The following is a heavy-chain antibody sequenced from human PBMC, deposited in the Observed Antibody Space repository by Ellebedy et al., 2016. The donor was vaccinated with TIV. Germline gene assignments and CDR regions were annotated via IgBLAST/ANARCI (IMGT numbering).Heavy chain of an antibody. J-gene: IGHJ3*02. CDR3: AREQSNGFDI. CDR1: GYTFTGYY. CDR2: INPKSGGT. D-gene: IGHD6-19*01. Sequence: AASVKVSCKASGYTFTGYYMHWVRQAPGQGLEWMGWINPKSGGTNYAPKFQGRVTMTRDTSISTAYMELSGLRSDDTAVYYCAREQSNGFDIWGQGTMVTVSS. V-gene: IGHV1-2*02.